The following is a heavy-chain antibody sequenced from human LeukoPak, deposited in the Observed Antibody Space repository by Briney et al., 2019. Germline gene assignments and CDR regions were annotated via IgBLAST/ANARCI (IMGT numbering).Heavy chain of an antibody. CDR2: IKEDGSVR. J-gene: IGHJ6*02. Sequence: PGGSLRLSCAASGFTFSESWMSWVRQAPGKGLEWVADIKEDGSVRDYVDSVKGRFTISRDNAKNSVYLQMNSLRVEDTAVYHCATYKNWVAGDVWGQGTTVSVSS. V-gene: IGHV3-7*01. D-gene: IGHD7-27*01. CDR3: ATYKNWVAGDV. CDR1: GFTFSESW.